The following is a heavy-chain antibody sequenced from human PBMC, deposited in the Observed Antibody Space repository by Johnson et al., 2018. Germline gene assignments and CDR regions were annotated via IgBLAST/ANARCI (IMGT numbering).Heavy chain of an antibody. Sequence: VQLVQSGGGLVQPGGSLRLSCAASGFTFSSYDMHWVRQATGKGLEWVSAIGTAGDTYYPGSVKGRFTIARENAKNSLYLQMNSLRAGDTAGYYCARAGAGAFDIWGQGTMVTVSS. CDR3: ARAGAGAFDI. CDR1: GFTFSSYD. V-gene: IGHV3-13*01. CDR2: IGTAGDT. J-gene: IGHJ3*02. D-gene: IGHD6-19*01.